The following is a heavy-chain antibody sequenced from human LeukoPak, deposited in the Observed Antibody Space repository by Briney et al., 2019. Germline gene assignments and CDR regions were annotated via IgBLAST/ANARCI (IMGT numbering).Heavy chain of an antibody. CDR3: AKPHYDFWSGYQYYFDY. Sequence: GGSLRLSCLASGFTFSSYAMDWVRQAPGQGLQWVSAVGTSADTYYADSVRGRFTISRDNAKNSLYLQMNSLRAEDTAVYYCAKPHYDFWSGYQYYFDYWGQGTLVTVSS. CDR2: VGTSADT. J-gene: IGHJ4*02. D-gene: IGHD3-3*01. V-gene: IGHV3-23*01. CDR1: GFTFSSYA.